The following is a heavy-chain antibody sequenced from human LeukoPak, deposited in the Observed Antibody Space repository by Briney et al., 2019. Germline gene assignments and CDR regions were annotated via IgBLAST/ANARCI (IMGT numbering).Heavy chain of an antibody. J-gene: IGHJ6*03. CDR3: ARDQSSSWSSYYYMDV. CDR1: GYTFTSYA. CDR2: INTNTGNP. Sequence: ASVKVSCKASGYTFTSYAMNWVRQAPGQGLEWMGWINTNTGNPTYAQGFTGRFVFSLDTSVSTAYLQISSLKAEDTAVYYCARDQSSSWSSYYYMDVWAKGTTVTVSS. D-gene: IGHD6-13*01. V-gene: IGHV7-4-1*02.